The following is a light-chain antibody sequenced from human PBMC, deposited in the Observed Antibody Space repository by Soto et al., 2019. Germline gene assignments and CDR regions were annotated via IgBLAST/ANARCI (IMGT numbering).Light chain of an antibody. CDR3: CSYAGSYSWV. Sequence: QSVLTQPRSVSGSPGQSVTISCTGTSSDVGAYNYVSWYQHHPGKAPKVMIYDVSERPSGVPDRFSGSKSDNKASLTISGLQAEDEADHYCCSYAGSYSWVFGGGTKVTVL. J-gene: IGLJ3*02. CDR1: SSDVGAYNY. CDR2: DVS. V-gene: IGLV2-11*01.